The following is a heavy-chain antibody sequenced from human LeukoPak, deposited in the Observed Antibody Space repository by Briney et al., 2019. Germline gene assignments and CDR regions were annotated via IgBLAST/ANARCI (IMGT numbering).Heavy chain of an antibody. CDR1: GFTVSTDH. J-gene: IGHJ3*02. CDR3: ARYGLGAHAFDI. CDR2: IYSGGST. D-gene: IGHD3/OR15-3a*01. Sequence: GGSLRLSCAASGFTVSTDHMSWVRQAPGKGLEWVSVIYSGGSTYYADSVKGRFTISRDNSKNTLYLQMNSLRAEDTAVYYCARYGLGAHAFDIWGQGTMVTVSS. V-gene: IGHV3-66*01.